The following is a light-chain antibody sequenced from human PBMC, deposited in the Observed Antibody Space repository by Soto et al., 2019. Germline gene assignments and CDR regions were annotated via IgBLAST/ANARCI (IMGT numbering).Light chain of an antibody. CDR3: SSYTTSSSPV. CDR2: EVT. Sequence: QSVLTQPASVSGSPGQSIAISCTGSSSDVGIYNYVSWYQQHPGKVPKLIIYEVTNRPSGVSNRFSVSKSGNTASLTISGLQAEDEADYYCSSYTTSSSPVFGPGTKVIVL. V-gene: IGLV2-14*01. J-gene: IGLJ1*01. CDR1: SSDVGIYNY.